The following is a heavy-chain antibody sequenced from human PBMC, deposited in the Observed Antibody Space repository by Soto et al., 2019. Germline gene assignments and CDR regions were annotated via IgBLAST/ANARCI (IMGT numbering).Heavy chain of an antibody. CDR3: AKIVYCSSTSCYSAFDY. D-gene: IGHD2-2*01. CDR2: ISGSGGST. Sequence: PGGSLRLSCAASGFTFSSYAMSWVRQAPGKGLEWVSAISGSGGSTYYADSVKGRFTISRDNSKNTLYLQMNSLRAEDTAVYYCAKIVYCSSTSCYSAFDYWGQGTPVTVS. J-gene: IGHJ4*02. V-gene: IGHV3-23*01. CDR1: GFTFSSYA.